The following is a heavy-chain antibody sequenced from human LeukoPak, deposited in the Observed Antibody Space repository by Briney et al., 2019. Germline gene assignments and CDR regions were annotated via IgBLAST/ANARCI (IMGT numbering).Heavy chain of an antibody. V-gene: IGHV1-2*02. CDR2: INPNSGGT. J-gene: IGHJ5*02. Sequence: ASVKVSCKASGYTFTGYYMHWVRQAPGQGLEWTGWINPNSGGTNYAQKFQGRVTMTRDTSISTAYMELSRLRSDDTAVYYCARVARRGYNWFDPWGQGTLVTVSS. CDR1: GYTFTGYY. CDR3: ARVARRGYNWFDP. D-gene: IGHD6-6*01.